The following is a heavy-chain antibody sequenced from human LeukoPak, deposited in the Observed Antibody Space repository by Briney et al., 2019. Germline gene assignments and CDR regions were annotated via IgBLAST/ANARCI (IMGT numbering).Heavy chain of an antibody. J-gene: IGHJ4*02. D-gene: IGHD5-18*01. Sequence: GRSLRLSCAASGFTFSSYAMHWVRQAPGKGLEWVAVISYDGGNKYYADSVKGRFTISRDNSKNTLYLQMNSLRAEDTAVYYCARDRGYSYGPFDYWGQGTLVTASS. CDR2: ISYDGGNK. CDR3: ARDRGYSYGPFDY. V-gene: IGHV3-30*04. CDR1: GFTFSSYA.